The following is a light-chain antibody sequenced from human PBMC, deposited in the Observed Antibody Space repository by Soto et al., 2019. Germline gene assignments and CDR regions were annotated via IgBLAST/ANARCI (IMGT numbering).Light chain of an antibody. J-gene: IGLJ2*01. CDR2: EVS. Sequence: QSALTQPPSASGSPGQSVTISCTGTSSDVGGYNYVSWFQQHPGKAPKLMIDEVSKRHSGVLDRFSSSKSGNTASLTVSGIQAEYEADHYRTSYAGSNIWVFGGGTKLTVL. V-gene: IGLV2-8*01. CDR1: SSDVGGYNY. CDR3: TSYAGSNIWV.